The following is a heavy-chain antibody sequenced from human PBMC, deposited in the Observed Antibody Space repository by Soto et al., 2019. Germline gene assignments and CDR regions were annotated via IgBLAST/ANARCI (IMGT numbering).Heavy chain of an antibody. Sequence: XETLSLTFTVSGGSISSYYWSWMRQPAGNGLEWIGRIYTSGSTNYNPSLKSRVTMSVDTSKNQFSLKLSSVTAADTAVYYCARDSAVAAKVGYYYGMDVWGQGTTVTVSS. CDR2: IYTSGST. D-gene: IGHD6-19*01. V-gene: IGHV4-4*07. CDR3: ARDSAVAAKVGYYYGMDV. CDR1: GGSISSYY. J-gene: IGHJ6*02.